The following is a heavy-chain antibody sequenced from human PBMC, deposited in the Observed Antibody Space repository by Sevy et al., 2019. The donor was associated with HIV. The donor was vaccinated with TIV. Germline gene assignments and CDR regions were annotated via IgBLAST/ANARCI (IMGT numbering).Heavy chain of an antibody. V-gene: IGHV1-69*13. CDR1: GGTFDTYT. CDR2: IISMFDTA. D-gene: IGHD3-16*01. CDR3: ARDRDITFGGGDAFDI. Sequence: ASVKVSCKASGGTFDTYTISWLRQAPGQGLEWMGGIISMFDTANYAQKFQGRVTITADDSTNTAYMDLSSLRSEDSAVYYCARDRDITFGGGDAFDIWGQGTMVTVSS. J-gene: IGHJ3*02.